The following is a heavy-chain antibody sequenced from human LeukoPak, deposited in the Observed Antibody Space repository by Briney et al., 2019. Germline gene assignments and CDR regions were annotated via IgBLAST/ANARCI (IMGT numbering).Heavy chain of an antibody. V-gene: IGHV3-30*02. D-gene: IGHD3-3*01. CDR2: IRNDGSNK. CDR1: GFTFSSYG. J-gene: IGHJ4*02. CDR3: AKDQGITIFGVVIDYFDY. Sequence: GGSLRLSCAASGFTFSSYGMHWVRQAPGKGLEWVAFIRNDGSNKYYADSVKGRFTISRDNSKNTLYLQMNSLRAEDTAVYYCAKDQGITIFGVVIDYFDYWGQGTLVTVSS.